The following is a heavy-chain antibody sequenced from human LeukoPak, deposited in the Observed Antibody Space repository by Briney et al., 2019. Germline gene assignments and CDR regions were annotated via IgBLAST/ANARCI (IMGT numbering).Heavy chain of an antibody. CDR1: GGSFSGYY. CDR2: INHSGST. Sequence: SETLSLTCAVYGGSFSGYYWSWIRQPPGKGLEWIGEINHSGSTNYNPSLKSRVTISVDTSKNQFSLKLSSVTAADTAVYYCARELYSSSWNNWFDPWGQGTLVTVSS. J-gene: IGHJ5*02. CDR3: ARELYSSSWNNWFDP. D-gene: IGHD6-13*01. V-gene: IGHV4-34*01.